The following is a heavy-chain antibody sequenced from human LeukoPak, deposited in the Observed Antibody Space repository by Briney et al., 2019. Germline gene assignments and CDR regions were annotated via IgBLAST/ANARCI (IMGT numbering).Heavy chain of an antibody. Sequence: GGSLRLSCAASGFTFSSYAMSWGRQAPGRGLEWVSVISGGGGPTYYADSVKGRFTISRDNSKNTLYLQMNSLRAEDTAVYFCAKDPTYYSDTSGYYFDYWGQGTLVTVSS. CDR2: ISGGGGPT. J-gene: IGHJ4*02. V-gene: IGHV3-23*01. D-gene: IGHD3-22*01. CDR1: GFTFSSYA. CDR3: AKDPTYYSDTSGYYFDY.